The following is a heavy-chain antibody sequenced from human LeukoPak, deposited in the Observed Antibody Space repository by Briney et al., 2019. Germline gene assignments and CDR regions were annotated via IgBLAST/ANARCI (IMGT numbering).Heavy chain of an antibody. CDR2: IKQDGSEK. CDR3: ARGAEYYYDSSGYFPFDY. J-gene: IGHJ4*02. D-gene: IGHD3-22*01. CDR1: GFTFSSYW. V-gene: IGHV3-7*01. Sequence: PGGFLRLSCAASGFTFSSYWMSWVRQAPGKGLEWVANIKQDGSEKYYVDSVKGRFTISRDNAKNSLYLQMNSLRAEDTAVYYCARGAEYYYDSSGYFPFDYWGQGTLVTVSS.